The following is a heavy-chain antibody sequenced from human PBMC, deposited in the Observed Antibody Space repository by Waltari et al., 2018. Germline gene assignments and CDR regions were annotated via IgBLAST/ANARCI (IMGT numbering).Heavy chain of an antibody. D-gene: IGHD2-2*01. CDR2: IIPSFGTA. V-gene: IGHV1-69*12. Sequence: QVQLVQSGAEVKKPGSSVKVSCKASGGTFSSYAISWVRQAPGQGLEWMGVIIPSFGTANYAQKFQGIGTITADESTSTAYMELSSLRSEDTAVYYCARDFIITSSHNYYYGMDVWGQGTTVTVSS. CDR3: ARDFIITSSHNYYYGMDV. J-gene: IGHJ6*02. CDR1: GGTFSSYA.